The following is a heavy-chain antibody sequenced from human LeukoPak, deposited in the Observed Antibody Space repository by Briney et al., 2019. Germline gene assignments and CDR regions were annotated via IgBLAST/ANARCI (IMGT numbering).Heavy chain of an antibody. CDR2: SHHTGGI. J-gene: IGHJ5*02. D-gene: IGHD2-2*01. CDR1: GYSISSGHY. Sequence: SETLSLTCAASGYSISSGHYWGWIRHSPGEGLEWIGTSHHTGGIYYNPSLKSRVTISLYTSKNQVSLKLSSVTAADMAVYSCVRQRGNCAGTSCYGGGLDPWGQGILVTVSS. V-gene: IGHV4-38-2*01. CDR3: VRQRGNCAGTSCYGGGLDP.